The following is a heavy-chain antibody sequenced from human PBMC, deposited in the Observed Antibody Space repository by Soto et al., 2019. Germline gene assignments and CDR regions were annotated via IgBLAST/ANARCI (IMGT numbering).Heavy chain of an antibody. CDR3: AREFWSGPFDY. J-gene: IGHJ4*02. CDR1: GFTFSSYG. Sequence: QVQLVESGGGVVQPGRSLRLSCAASGFTFSSYGMHWVRQAPGKGLEWGAVMWYDGSNKYNADSVKGRFTISRDNSKNTLYLQMNSLRAEGTAVYYCAREFWSGPFDYWGQGTLVTVSS. CDR2: MWYDGSNK. D-gene: IGHD3-3*01. V-gene: IGHV3-33*01.